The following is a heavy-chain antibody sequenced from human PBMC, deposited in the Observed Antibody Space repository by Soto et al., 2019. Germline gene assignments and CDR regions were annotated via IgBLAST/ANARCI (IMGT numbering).Heavy chain of an antibody. Sequence: EVQLVESGGGSVQPGMSLRLACSTSGFLFNEYAMHWVRQAPGKGLEWVAGISYNSDSRDYGESVRGRFTIFRDNTMNSVYLQMNRLRFEDTAFYYCAKDIRGVSAAGFDAWGQGTLVTVSS. CDR2: ISYNSDSR. J-gene: IGHJ4*02. V-gene: IGHV3-9*01. CDR3: AKDIRGVSAAGFDA. CDR1: GFLFNEYA. D-gene: IGHD3-10*01.